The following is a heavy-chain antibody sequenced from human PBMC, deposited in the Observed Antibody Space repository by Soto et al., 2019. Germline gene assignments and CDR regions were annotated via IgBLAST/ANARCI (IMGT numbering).Heavy chain of an antibody. V-gene: IGHV1-8*01. D-gene: IGHD6-19*01. Sequence: QVQLVQSGAEVREPGASVKVSCKASGYSFTSLDINWVRQTAGQGLEWMGWMEPSTGRTGYAQKFQGRVTMTRDTSINPAYMELTTLTADDTAFYYWARGVSAEVDYWGQGSLVTVSS. CDR3: ARGVSAEVDY. J-gene: IGHJ4*02. CDR2: MEPSTGRT. CDR1: GYSFTSLD.